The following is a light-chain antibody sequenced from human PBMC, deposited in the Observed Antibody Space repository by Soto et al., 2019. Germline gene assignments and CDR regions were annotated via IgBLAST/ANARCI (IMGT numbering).Light chain of an antibody. J-gene: IGLJ1*01. CDR3: AAWDDSLNGFYV. CDR1: SSNIGSNT. CDR2: NNN. Sequence: QSVLTQPPSAPGTPGQRVTISCSGSSSNIGSNTVNWYQQLPGTAPKLLIYNNNQRPSGVPDRISGSKSGTSASLAIGGLQSEDEADYYCAAWDDSLNGFYVFGTGTKLTVL. V-gene: IGLV1-44*01.